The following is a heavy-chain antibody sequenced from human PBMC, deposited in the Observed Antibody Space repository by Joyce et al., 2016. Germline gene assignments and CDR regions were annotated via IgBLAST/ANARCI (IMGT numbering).Heavy chain of an antibody. CDR2: ISFDGTNK. CDR3: ARGGVAAADHYYFDC. V-gene: IGHV3-30-3*01. Sequence: QVQLLESGGGVVQPGRSLRLSCAASGFTFSNYAMHWVRQAPGKGLGGVALISFDGTNKHYADSMKGRFTISRDNSKNTLYLQMNSLRAEDTAIYYWARGGVAAADHYYFDCWGQGTLVTVSS. CDR1: GFTFSNYA. D-gene: IGHD6-13*01. J-gene: IGHJ4*02.